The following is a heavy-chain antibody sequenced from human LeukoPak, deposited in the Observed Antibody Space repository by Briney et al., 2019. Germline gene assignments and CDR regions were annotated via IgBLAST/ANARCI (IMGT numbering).Heavy chain of an antibody. Sequence: PGGSLRLSCAASGFTFSTYWMSWVRQAPGKGLEWVANIKQDGSDKYYVDSVKGRFTISRDNAKNSLFLQMNSLSAEDTAVYYCARVRCSSNSCFPDYWGQGTLVTVSS. CDR3: ARVRCSSNSCFPDY. D-gene: IGHD2-2*01. CDR1: GFTFSTYW. V-gene: IGHV3-7*01. CDR2: IKQDGSDK. J-gene: IGHJ4*02.